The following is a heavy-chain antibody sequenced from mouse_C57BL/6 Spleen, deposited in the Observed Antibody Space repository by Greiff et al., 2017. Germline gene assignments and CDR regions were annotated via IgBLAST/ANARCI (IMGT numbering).Heavy chain of an antibody. CDR1: GYAFSSYW. J-gene: IGHJ3*01. D-gene: IGHD2-3*01. Sequence: QVQLQQSGAELVKPGASVKISCKASGYAFSSYWTNWVKQRPGKGLEWIGQIYPGDGDTNYNGKFKGKATLTADKSSSTAYMQLSSLTSEDSAVYFCAREGDGYYPAWFAYWGQGTLVTVSA. CDR2: IYPGDGDT. V-gene: IGHV1-80*01. CDR3: AREGDGYYPAWFAY.